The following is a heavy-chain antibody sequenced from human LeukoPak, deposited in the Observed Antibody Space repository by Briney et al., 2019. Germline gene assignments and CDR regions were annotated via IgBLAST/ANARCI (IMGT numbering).Heavy chain of an antibody. V-gene: IGHV1-69*04. D-gene: IGHD1-26*01. CDR1: GGTFSSYA. J-gene: IGHJ4*02. CDR3: AREVGRLCYFDY. CDR2: IIPILGIA. Sequence: SVKVSCKASGGTFSSYAISWVRQAPGQGLEWMGRIIPILGIANYAQKFQGRVTITADKSTSTAYMELSSLRSEDTAVYYCAREVGRLCYFDYWGQGTLVTVSS.